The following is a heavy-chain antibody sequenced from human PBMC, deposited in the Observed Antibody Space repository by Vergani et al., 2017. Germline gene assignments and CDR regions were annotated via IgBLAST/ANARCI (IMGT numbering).Heavy chain of an antibody. J-gene: IGHJ4*02. V-gene: IGHV4-61*02. CDR3: ARSRPYCTSGSCPAI. Sequence: QVKLQESGPGLLKPSQTLSLTCTVSGESIRSGSHYWSWIRQPAGKGPEWIGHIHTGRSADLNPSFKSRVSISVDTSKSQFSLKLNSVTVPATAIYYCARSRPYCTSGSCPAIWGQGTLVTVSS. D-gene: IGHD2-15*01. CDR1: GESIRSGSHY. CDR2: IHTGRSA.